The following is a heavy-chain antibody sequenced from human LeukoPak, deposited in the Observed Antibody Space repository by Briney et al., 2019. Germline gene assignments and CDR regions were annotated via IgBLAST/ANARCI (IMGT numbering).Heavy chain of an antibody. CDR1: GFTVSANY. V-gene: IGHV3-66*02. CDR3: ARDSYSYDSSGLDAFDM. Sequence: GGSLRLSCAASGFTVSANYVSWVRQAPGQGLEWVSLIYTVGTTYYADSVKGRFTISRDNSKNTLYLQMNFLRVEDTALYYCARDSYSYDSSGLDAFDMWGQGTMVTVSS. J-gene: IGHJ3*02. D-gene: IGHD3-22*01. CDR2: IYTVGTT.